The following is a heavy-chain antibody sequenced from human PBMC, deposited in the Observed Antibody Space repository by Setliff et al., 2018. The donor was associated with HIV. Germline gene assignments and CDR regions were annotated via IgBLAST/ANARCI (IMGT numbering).Heavy chain of an antibody. CDR3: ARAGDYYDSRNYLTRGPTAFDI. CDR2: VHKSGNS. Sequence: TSETLSLTCSVSGGSISVNNYYWAWVRQPPGKGLEWIGSVHKSGNSYYKPSLKSRATISVDTSENHFSLRLSSVTAADTAVYYCARAGDYYDSRNYLTRGPTAFDIWGQGTMVTVSS. CDR1: GGSISVNNYY. D-gene: IGHD3-22*01. V-gene: IGHV4-39*02. J-gene: IGHJ3*02.